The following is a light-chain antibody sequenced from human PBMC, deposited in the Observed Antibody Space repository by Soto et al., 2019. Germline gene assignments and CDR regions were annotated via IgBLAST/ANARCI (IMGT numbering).Light chain of an antibody. J-gene: IGKJ1*01. CDR2: WSS. V-gene: IGKV4-1*01. CDR1: QSILDRSKNKYY. CDR3: QQYFTSPWT. Sequence: DIVMTQSPDSLAVPLGERATFNCKSSQSILDRSKNKYYLAWYQQKSGQPPKLLIYWSSLRESGVPDRFTGSGSGTDFTLTISSLQAEDVAVYYCQQYFTSPWTFGQGTKVDIK.